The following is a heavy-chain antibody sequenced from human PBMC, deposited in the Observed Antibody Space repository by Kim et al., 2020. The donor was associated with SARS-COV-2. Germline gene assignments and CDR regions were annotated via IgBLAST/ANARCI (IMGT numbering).Heavy chain of an antibody. J-gene: IGHJ4*01. V-gene: IGHV1-8*01. CDR3: ARAGYCSGGTCYTWSDY. Sequence: ASVKVSCKASEYTFTTYDLSWVRQATGQGLEWMGYMNPNTANTAYAQKFQGRVTMTRNTSISTAYMELSSLTSEDTAVYYCARAGYCSGGTCYTWSDYWG. D-gene: IGHD2-15*01. CDR2: MNPNTANT. CDR1: EYTFTTYD.